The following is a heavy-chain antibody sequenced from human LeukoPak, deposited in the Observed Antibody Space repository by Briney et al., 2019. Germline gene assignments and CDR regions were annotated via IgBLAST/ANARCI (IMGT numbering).Heavy chain of an antibody. D-gene: IGHD3-10*01. Sequence: GGSLRLSCAASGFTFSSFGMNWVRQAPGKGLEWVSYISDSSSLTYYADSVKGRFTISRDNAKNSLSLQLNSLRDEDTAVYFCAKVIRGDYGMDVWGQGTTVTVSS. CDR2: ISDSSSLT. CDR3: AKVIRGDYGMDV. J-gene: IGHJ6*02. CDR1: GFTFSSFG. V-gene: IGHV3-48*02.